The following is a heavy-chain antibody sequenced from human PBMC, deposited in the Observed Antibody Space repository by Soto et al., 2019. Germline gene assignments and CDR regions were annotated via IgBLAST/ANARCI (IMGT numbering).Heavy chain of an antibody. V-gene: IGHV4-30-2*01. CDR3: ARDKGYCSSTSCYIAGFDP. D-gene: IGHD2-2*02. CDR1: GGSISSGGYS. J-gene: IGHJ5*02. Sequence: PSETLSLTCAVSGGSISSGGYSWSWIRQPPGKGLEWIGYIYHSGSTYYNPSLKSRVTISVDRSKNQFSLKLSSVTAADTAVYYCARDKGYCSSTSCYIAGFDPWGQGTLVTVSS. CDR2: IYHSGST.